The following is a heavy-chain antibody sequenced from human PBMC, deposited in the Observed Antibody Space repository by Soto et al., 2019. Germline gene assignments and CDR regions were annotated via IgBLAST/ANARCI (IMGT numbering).Heavy chain of an antibody. D-gene: IGHD3-9*01. Sequence: XETLSLTCAVSGGSISSSNWWSWVRQPPGKGLEWIGEIYHSGSTNYNPSLNSRVTISVDKSKNQFSLKLSSVTAADTAVYYCARVEAGYHDYWGQGTLVTVPS. CDR1: GGSISSSNW. V-gene: IGHV4-4*02. J-gene: IGHJ4*02. CDR2: IYHSGST. CDR3: ARVEAGYHDY.